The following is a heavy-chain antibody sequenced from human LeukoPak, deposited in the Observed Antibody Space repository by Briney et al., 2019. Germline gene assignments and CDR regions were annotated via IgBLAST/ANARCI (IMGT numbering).Heavy chain of an antibody. CDR2: IFYSGST. D-gene: IGHD6-13*01. J-gene: IGHJ4*02. CDR3: AKQQLVRCFDY. Sequence: SETLSLTCTVSGGSITSSSYYWGWIRQPPGKGLEWIGSIFYSGSTYHNPSLKSRVTISVDTSKTQFSLKLSSVTAADTAVYYCAKQQLVRCFDYWGQGTLVTVSS. V-gene: IGHV4-39*01. CDR1: GGSITSSSYY.